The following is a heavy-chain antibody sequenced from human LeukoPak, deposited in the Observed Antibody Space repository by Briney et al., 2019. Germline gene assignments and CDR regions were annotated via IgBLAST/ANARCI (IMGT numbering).Heavy chain of an antibody. J-gene: IGHJ3*02. CDR2: IKQDGSEK. V-gene: IGHV3-7*01. Sequence: GSLRLSCAASGSTFSSYEMSWVRQAPGKGLEWVANIKQDGSEKYYVDSVKGRFTISRDNAKNSLYLQMNSLRAEDTAVYYCASLVYDSSGYYSDAFDIWGQGTMVTVSS. CDR1: GSTFSSYE. D-gene: IGHD3-22*01. CDR3: ASLVYDSSGYYSDAFDI.